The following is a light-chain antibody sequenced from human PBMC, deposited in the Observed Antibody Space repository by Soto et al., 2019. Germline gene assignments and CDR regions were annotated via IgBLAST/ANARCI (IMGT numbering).Light chain of an antibody. V-gene: IGKV3-15*01. CDR1: QSVSSN. CDR2: GAS. CDR3: QQYNNWSPWT. Sequence: EIVLTQSPGTLSLSPGERATLSCRASQSVSSNLAWYQQKPGQAPRLLIYGASTRATGLPARLSGSGSGTEFTLTISSLQSEDFAVYYCQQYNNWSPWTFGRGTKVEI. J-gene: IGKJ1*01.